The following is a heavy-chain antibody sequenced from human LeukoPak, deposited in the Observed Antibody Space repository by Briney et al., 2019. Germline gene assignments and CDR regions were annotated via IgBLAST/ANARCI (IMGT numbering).Heavy chain of an antibody. D-gene: IGHD6-6*01. Sequence: PSETLSLTCTVSGGSVSSGSYYWSWIRQPPGKGLGWIGYIYYTGSTNYNPSLKSRVTMSVDTSKNQFSLNLSSVTAADTAVYYCARVRQLVPGYFFDYWGQGALVTVSS. V-gene: IGHV4-61*01. J-gene: IGHJ4*02. CDR3: ARVRQLVPGYFFDY. CDR2: IYYTGST. CDR1: GGSVSSGSYY.